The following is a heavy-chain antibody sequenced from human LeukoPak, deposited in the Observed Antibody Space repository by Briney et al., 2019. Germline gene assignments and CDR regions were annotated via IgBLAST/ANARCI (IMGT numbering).Heavy chain of an antibody. CDR1: GFTFSNYS. D-gene: IGHD3-22*01. V-gene: IGHV3-21*04. CDR2: ISSRSTYI. CDR3: ARNFGGGDSSGPYY. J-gene: IGHJ4*02. Sequence: PGGSLRLSCAASGFTFSNYSMNWVRQAPGKGLEWVSSISSRSTYIYHADSVKGRFIISRDNAKNSLYLQVNSLRAEDTALYYCARNFGGGDSSGPYYWGQGTLVTVSS.